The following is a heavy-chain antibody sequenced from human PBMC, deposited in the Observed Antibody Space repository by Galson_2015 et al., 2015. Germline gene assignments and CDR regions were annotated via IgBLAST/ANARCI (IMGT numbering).Heavy chain of an antibody. CDR3: AREGSSSDAFDV. V-gene: IGHV3-11*01. Sequence: SGGSTYYTDSVKGRFTISRDNAKNSLYLQMNSLRAEDTAVYYCAREGSSSDAFDVWGQGTMVTVSS. CDR2: SGGST. D-gene: IGHD6-19*01. J-gene: IGHJ3*01.